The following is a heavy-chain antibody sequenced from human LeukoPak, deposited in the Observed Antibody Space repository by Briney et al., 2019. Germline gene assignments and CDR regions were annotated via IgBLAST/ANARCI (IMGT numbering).Heavy chain of an antibody. CDR1: GFTFNTYW. Sequence: GGSLRLSCAASGFTFNTYWMSWVRQAPGKGLEWVATTHPVGSEKFYVDSVKGRFTISRDNARNSLFLQMNSLRGEDTAVYYCARDRYFADIWGQGTMVTVSS. D-gene: IGHD3-16*02. CDR3: ARDRYFADI. CDR2: THPVGSEK. J-gene: IGHJ3*02. V-gene: IGHV3-7*04.